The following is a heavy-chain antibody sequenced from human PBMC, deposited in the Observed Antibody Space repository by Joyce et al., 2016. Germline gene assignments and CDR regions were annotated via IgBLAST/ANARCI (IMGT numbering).Heavy chain of an antibody. V-gene: IGHV6-1*01. D-gene: IGHD1-26*01. CDR1: GDSVSSNSVA. CDR3: GRGIRNAFDF. J-gene: IGHJ3*01. CDR2: TYFRSRWYN. Sequence: QVQLHQSDPGLVKPSQTLSLTCAISGDSVSSNSVAWNWIRQSPSRGLEWLGRTYFRSRWYNDYAVSVRGRITINPDTSKNQFSLQLDSMTPEDSAIYYCGRGIRNAFDFWGQGTTVIVSS.